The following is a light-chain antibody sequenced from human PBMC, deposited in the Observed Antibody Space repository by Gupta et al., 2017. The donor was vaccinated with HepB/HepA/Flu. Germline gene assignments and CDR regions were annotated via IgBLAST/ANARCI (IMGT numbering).Light chain of an antibody. CDR3: MSDTSDTIRV. Sequence: QSALTQPASVSGSPGQSITISCTGTNSDVGAYNYVSWYQQHPGKAPKLMIYDVSKRPSGVSNRFSASKSGNTASLIISGLQPEDEADYYCMSDTSDTIRVFGGGTKLTVL. J-gene: IGLJ2*01. CDR2: DVS. V-gene: IGLV2-14*03. CDR1: NSDVGAYNY.